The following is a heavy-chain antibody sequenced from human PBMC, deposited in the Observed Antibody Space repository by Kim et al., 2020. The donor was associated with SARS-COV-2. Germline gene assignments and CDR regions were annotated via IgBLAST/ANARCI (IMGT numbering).Heavy chain of an antibody. J-gene: IGHJ3*02. CDR3: ARVRRPGAFDI. Sequence: SETLSLTCAVYGGSFSGYYWSWIRQPPGKGLEWIGEINHSGSTNYNPSLKSRVTISVDTSKNQFSLKLSSVTAADTAVYYCARVRRPGAFDIWGQGTMVTVSS. CDR1: GGSFSGYY. CDR2: INHSGST. D-gene: IGHD6-6*01. V-gene: IGHV4-34*01.